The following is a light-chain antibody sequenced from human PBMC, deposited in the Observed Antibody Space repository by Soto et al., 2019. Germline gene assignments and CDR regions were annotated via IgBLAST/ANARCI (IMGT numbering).Light chain of an antibody. J-gene: IGKJ2*01. CDR2: AAS. V-gene: IGKV1-9*01. CDR3: QQLNSYPPGPMYT. CDR1: QGISSY. Sequence: DIQLTQSPSFLSASVGDRVTITCRASQGISSYLAWYQQKPGKAPKLLIYAASTLQSGVPSRFSGSGSGTEFTLTISSLQPEDFATYYCQQLNSYPPGPMYTFGQGTKLEIK.